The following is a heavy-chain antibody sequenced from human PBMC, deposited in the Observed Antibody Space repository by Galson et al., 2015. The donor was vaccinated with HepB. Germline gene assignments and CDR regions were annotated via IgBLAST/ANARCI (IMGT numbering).Heavy chain of an antibody. D-gene: IGHD6-19*01. CDR2: ITPSGDNT. Sequence: SLRLSCAASGFTFSYYSMNWVRQAPGKGLEWVSAITPSGDNTYSADSMKGRFTISRDNSKNTLFLQMNSLRADDTAIYFCAKVFAEKTDGWYRQALYYFDSWGHGPRVTVSS. J-gene: IGHJ4*01. CDR3: AKVFAEKTDGWYRQALYYFDS. CDR1: GFTFSYYS. V-gene: IGHV3-23*01.